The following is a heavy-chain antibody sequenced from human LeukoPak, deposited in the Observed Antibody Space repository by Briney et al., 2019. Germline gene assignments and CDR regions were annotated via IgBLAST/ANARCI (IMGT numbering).Heavy chain of an antibody. CDR3: ARANLGAFDV. J-gene: IGHJ3*01. Sequence: GGSLRLSCAVSGFTFSRHWMHWVRQAPGKGLVWVSRSNSDGSTTNYADSVKGRFTISIDNARNTLLLQMNSLRGEDTAVYYCARANLGAFDVWGQGTMVTVSS. V-gene: IGHV3-74*01. CDR2: SNSDGSTT. CDR1: GFTFSRHW. D-gene: IGHD7-27*01.